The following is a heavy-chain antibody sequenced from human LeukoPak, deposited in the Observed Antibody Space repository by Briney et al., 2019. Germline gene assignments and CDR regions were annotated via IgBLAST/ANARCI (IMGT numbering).Heavy chain of an antibody. CDR2: INTNSGGT. CDR3: ARAPRMVITQIYFDY. V-gene: IGHV1-2*02. CDR1: GYTFTVYY. Sequence: ASVKVSCTASGYTFTVYYMHWVRQAPGQGLEWMGWINTNSGGTNSAQKFQGRVTMTSDTSISTAYMELSRLRSDDTALYYCARAPRMVITQIYFDYWGQGTLVTVSS. D-gene: IGHD4/OR15-4a*01. J-gene: IGHJ4*02.